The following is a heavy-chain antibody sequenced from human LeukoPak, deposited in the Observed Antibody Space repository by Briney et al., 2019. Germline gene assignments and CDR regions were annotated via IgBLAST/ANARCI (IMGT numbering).Heavy chain of an antibody. CDR2: VSSGSSTI. Sequence: PGGSLRLSCAASGFTFSDYYMSWIRQAPGKGLEWVSYVSSGSSTIYYADSVKGRFTVSRDNGKRSLYLHMNSLRAEDTAMYYCARGGSYLSAFDIWGQGTMVTVSS. D-gene: IGHD1-26*01. J-gene: IGHJ3*02. CDR1: GFTFSDYY. V-gene: IGHV3-11*04. CDR3: ARGGSYLSAFDI.